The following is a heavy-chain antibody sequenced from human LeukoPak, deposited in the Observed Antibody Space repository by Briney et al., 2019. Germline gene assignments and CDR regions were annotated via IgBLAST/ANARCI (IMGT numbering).Heavy chain of an antibody. Sequence: GGSLRLSCAASVFTFSSYSMHWVRQAPGKGLEWVAMILSDGNNDYYADSVKGRLTISRDNSKNTLYLQMNSLRPEDTAVYYCAKDFQGRWTIDYWGQGTLVTVSP. CDR1: VFTFSSYS. D-gene: IGHD3/OR15-3a*01. CDR3: AKDFQGRWTIDY. CDR2: ILSDGNND. V-gene: IGHV3-30-3*01. J-gene: IGHJ4*02.